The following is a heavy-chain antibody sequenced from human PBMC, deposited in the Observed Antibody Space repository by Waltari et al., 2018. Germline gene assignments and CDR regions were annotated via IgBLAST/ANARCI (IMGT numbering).Heavy chain of an antibody. CDR1: GGPIGSYY. CDR2: VYINGRT. CDR3: TRDSGVFWS. Sequence: QVQLQESGPRLVKPLETLSLTCNFSGGPIGSYYWGWIRQPAGKGLEWVGRVYINGRTDYNPSLKSRVTVSLDTSKQQFSLKLTSVTAADTAMYYCTRDSGVFWSWSQGTLVTVSS. V-gene: IGHV4-4*07. D-gene: IGHD3-10*01. J-gene: IGHJ5*02.